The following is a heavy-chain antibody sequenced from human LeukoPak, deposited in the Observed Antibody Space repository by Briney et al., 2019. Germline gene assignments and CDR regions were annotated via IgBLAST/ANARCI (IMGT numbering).Heavy chain of an antibody. J-gene: IGHJ4*02. CDR3: AKDLEVHSSGWYSDY. Sequence: GGSLRLSCAASGFTFSSYGMHWVRQAPGKGLEWVAVIWYDGSNKYYADSVKGRFTISRDNSKNTLYLQMNSLRAEDTAVYYCAKDLEVHSSGWYSDYWGQGTLVTVSS. CDR2: IWYDGSNK. V-gene: IGHV3-33*06. D-gene: IGHD6-19*01. CDR1: GFTFSSYG.